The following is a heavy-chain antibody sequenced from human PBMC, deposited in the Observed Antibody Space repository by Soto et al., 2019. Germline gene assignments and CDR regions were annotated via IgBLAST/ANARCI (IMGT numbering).Heavy chain of an antibody. CDR2: IWYDGSNK. CDR1: GFTFSSYG. J-gene: IGHJ1*01. V-gene: IGHV3-33*01. CDR3: ARGGIAVAGDEYFQH. D-gene: IGHD6-19*01. Sequence: GGSLRLSCAASGFTFSSYGMHWVRQAPGKGLEWVAVIWYDGSNKYYADSVKGRFTISRDNSKNTLYLQMNSLRAEDTAVYYCARGGIAVAGDEYFQHWGQGTLVTVYS.